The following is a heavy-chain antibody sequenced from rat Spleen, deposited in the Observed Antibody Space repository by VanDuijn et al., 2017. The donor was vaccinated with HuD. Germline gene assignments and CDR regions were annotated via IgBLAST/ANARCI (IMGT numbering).Heavy chain of an antibody. CDR2: ISTGGGNT. J-gene: IGHJ2*01. V-gene: IGHV5S23*01. D-gene: IGHD1-12*02. CDR3: ARHPYDGSYYPD. Sequence: EVQLVESGGGLVQPGRSLKLSCAASGFTFSDYNMAWVRQAPTKGLEWVASISTGGGNTYYRDSVKGRFTISRDNAKSTLYLQMDSLRSEDTATYYCARHPYDGSYYPDWGQGVMVTVSS. CDR1: GFTFSDYN.